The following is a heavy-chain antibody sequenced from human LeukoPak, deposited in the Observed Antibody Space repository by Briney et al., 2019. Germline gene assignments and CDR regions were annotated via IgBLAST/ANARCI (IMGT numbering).Heavy chain of an antibody. CDR2: IWYDGSNK. D-gene: IGHD6-19*01. CDR3: ARDGIAVAGDKFDY. V-gene: IGHV3-33*01. Sequence: GGSLRLSCAASGFTFSSYGMHWVRQAPGKGLEWVAVIWYDGSNKYFADSVKGRFTISRDNSKNTLYLQMNSVRAEDTAVYYCARDGIAVAGDKFDYWGQGTLVTVSS. J-gene: IGHJ4*02. CDR1: GFTFSSYG.